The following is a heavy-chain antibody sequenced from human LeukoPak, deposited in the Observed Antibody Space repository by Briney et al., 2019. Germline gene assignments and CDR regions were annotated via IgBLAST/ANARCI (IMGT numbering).Heavy chain of an antibody. CDR3: AKDLPDYGDYIEGY. D-gene: IGHD4-17*01. Sequence: PGRSLRLSCAASGFAFSSFGMSWVRQAPGKGLEWVSTISGSGSIIDYADSVKGRFTFSRDNSRNMVYLQMNSLRAEDTAVYYCAKDLPDYGDYIEGYWGQGALVTVSS. CDR2: ISGSGSII. J-gene: IGHJ4*02. V-gene: IGHV3-23*01. CDR1: GFAFSSFG.